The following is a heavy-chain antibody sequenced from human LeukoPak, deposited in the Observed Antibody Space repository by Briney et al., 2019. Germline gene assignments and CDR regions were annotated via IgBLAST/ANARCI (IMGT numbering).Heavy chain of an antibody. J-gene: IGHJ6*03. CDR2: IIPIFGAA. Sequence: SVKVACKAYGGTLRNYAFSWVRQAPGKGLEWMGGIIPIFGAANYAQKFQDRVTITTDESTTTVYMELSSLRSDDTAVYYCASSRGLLHYYMDVWGKGTTVTVSS. CDR1: GGTLRNYA. V-gene: IGHV1-69*05. D-gene: IGHD3-22*01. CDR3: ASSRGLLHYYMDV.